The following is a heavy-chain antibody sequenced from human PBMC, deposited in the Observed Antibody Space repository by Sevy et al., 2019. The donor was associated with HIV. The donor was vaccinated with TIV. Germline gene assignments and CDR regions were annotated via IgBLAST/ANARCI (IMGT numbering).Heavy chain of an antibody. V-gene: IGHV4-59*01. Sequence: SETLSLTCSVSGGSMNIYYWSWIRQPPGKGLEWIGFIYYSGSTNYNPSLKSRVTISVDMSKNQFSLKLSSVTAADTAVYYCARVGFNWNDVDYWGQGTLVTVSS. CDR1: GGSMNIYY. J-gene: IGHJ4*02. CDR3: ARVGFNWNDVDY. CDR2: IYYSGST. D-gene: IGHD1-20*01.